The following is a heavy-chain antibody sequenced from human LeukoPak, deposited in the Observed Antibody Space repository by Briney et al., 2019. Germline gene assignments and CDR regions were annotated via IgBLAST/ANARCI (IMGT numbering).Heavy chain of an antibody. D-gene: IGHD3-22*01. CDR2: IWYDGSNK. J-gene: IGHJ4*02. Sequence: PGGSLRLSCAASGFTFSDYGMHWVRQAPGKGLEWVAVIWYDGSNKYYADSVKGRFTISRDNSRNMLYLQMNSLRAEDTAVYYCVRELPPVVQYYFDYWGPGTLVTVSS. CDR1: GFTFSDYG. V-gene: IGHV3-33*01. CDR3: VRELPPVVQYYFDY.